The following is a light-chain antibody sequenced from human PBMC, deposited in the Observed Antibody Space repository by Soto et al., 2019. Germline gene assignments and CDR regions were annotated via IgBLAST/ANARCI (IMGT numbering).Light chain of an antibody. J-gene: IGKJ5*01. CDR3: HQYGNSAPIT. CDR2: SAS. Sequence: EIVLTQSPGTLSLSPGERASLSCRASQSVSSNFLAWYQQTPGQAPSLLIYSASSRATGIPDRFSGSGSGTDFTLTISRLEPEDFAVYDCHQYGNSAPITFGQGTRLEIK. CDR1: QSVSSNF. V-gene: IGKV3-20*01.